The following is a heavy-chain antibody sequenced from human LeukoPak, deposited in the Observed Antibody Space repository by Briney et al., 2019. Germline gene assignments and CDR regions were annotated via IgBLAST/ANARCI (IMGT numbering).Heavy chain of an antibody. Sequence: GGSLRLSCAASGFTFSDYYMSWIRQAPGKGLEWLSYINGGGTYTDYADSVKGRLTMSRDNAKNSLYLQMNNLRAEDTAVYYCARAERRGGDYWGQGTLVTVSS. J-gene: IGHJ4*02. V-gene: IGHV3-11*05. CDR1: GFTFSDYY. CDR2: INGGGTYT. D-gene: IGHD2-15*01. CDR3: ARAERRGGDY.